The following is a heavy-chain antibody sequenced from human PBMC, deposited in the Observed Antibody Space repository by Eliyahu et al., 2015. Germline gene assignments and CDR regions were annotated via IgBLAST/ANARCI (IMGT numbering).Heavy chain of an antibody. V-gene: IGHV3-48*02. Sequence: EVQLVESGGGLVQXGGSLXLSCAAAXXSLGSYSMXWVRQAPGRGLQWVAYIGRRGSPIYYTASVKGRFTISRDTAKNSVFLQMNSLRDEDTALYYCARDSGITGADDYWGQGTPVTVSS. D-gene: IGHD6-13*01. J-gene: IGHJ4*02. CDR1: XXSLGSYS. CDR2: IGRRGSPI. CDR3: ARDSGITGADDY.